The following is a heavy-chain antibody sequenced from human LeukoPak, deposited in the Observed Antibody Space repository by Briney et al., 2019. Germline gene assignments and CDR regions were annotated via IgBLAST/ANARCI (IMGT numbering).Heavy chain of an antibody. D-gene: IGHD3-3*01. CDR2: ISAYNGNT. Sequence: GASVKVSCKASGYTFTSYGISWVRQAPGQGLERMGWISAYNGNTNYAQKLQGRVTMTTDTSTSTAYMELRSLRSDDTAVYYCAIFGVVEHYYYGVDVWGQGTTVTVSS. CDR3: AIFGVVEHYYYGVDV. V-gene: IGHV1-18*01. J-gene: IGHJ6*02. CDR1: GYTFTSYG.